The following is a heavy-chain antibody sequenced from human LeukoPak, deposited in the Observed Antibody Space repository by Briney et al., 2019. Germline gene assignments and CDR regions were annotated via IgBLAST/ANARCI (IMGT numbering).Heavy chain of an antibody. V-gene: IGHV4-59*08. J-gene: IGHJ4*02. CDR3: ARHGVQYCSSTSCYLPSYFDY. Sequence: SETLSLTCTVSGGSISSYYWSWIRQPPGKGLEWVWYIYYSVSTNYNPSLKSRVTISVYTSKNQFSLKLCSVTAADTAVYYCARHGVQYCSSTSCYLPSYFDYWGQGTLVTDSS. CDR2: IYYSVST. CDR1: GGSISSYY. D-gene: IGHD2-2*01.